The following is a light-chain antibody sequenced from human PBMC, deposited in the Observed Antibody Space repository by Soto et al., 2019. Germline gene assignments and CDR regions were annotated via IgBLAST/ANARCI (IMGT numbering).Light chain of an antibody. J-gene: IGKJ2*01. CDR3: QQYNNWPPET. V-gene: IGKV3-15*01. CDR1: QSVSGN. CDR2: AAT. Sequence: EIVMTQSPAILSVSPGERATLSCRASQSVSGNLAWYQQTPGQPPRLLIYAATTRAPGVPDRFSGSGSGTDFSLTISSLQSVDFAVYYCQQYNNWPPETFGQGTKLEIK.